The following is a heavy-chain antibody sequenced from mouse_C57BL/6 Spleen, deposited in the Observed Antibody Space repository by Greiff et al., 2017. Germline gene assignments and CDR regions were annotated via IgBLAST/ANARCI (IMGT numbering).Heavy chain of an antibody. D-gene: IGHD4-1*01. J-gene: IGHJ2*01. CDR1: GYTFTRYW. V-gene: IGHV1-52*01. CDR2: IDPSDSET. CDR3: ARKENWYYVDY. Sequence: QVQLQQPGAELVRPGSSVKLSCKASGYTFTRYWMHWVKQRPIQGLEWIGNIDPSDSETHYNQKFKDKATLTVDKSSSTAYMQLSSLTSEDSAVYYCARKENWYYVDYWGQGTTLTVSS.